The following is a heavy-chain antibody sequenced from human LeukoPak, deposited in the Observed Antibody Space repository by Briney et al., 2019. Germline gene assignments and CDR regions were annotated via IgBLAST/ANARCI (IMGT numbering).Heavy chain of an antibody. CDR3: AREDLVGYGGKRRALGY. CDR2: IYYSGST. Sequence: SETLSLTCTVSGGSISSGSYYWSWIRQPAGKGLEWIGRIYYSGSTYYNPSLKSQVTISVDTSKNQFSLKLSSVTAADTAVYYCAREDLVGYGGKRRALGYWGQGTLVTVSS. CDR1: GGSISSGSYY. J-gene: IGHJ4*02. D-gene: IGHD4-23*01. V-gene: IGHV4-61*02.